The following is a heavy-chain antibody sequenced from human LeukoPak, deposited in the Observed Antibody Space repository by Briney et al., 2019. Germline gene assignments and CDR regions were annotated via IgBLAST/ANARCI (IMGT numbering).Heavy chain of an antibody. CDR1: GYTFTGYY. Sequence: GASVKVSCKASGYTFTGYYMHWVRQAPGQGLEWMGWINPNSGGTNYAQKFQGRVTMTRDTSISTAYMELSRLRSDDTAVYYCARVKIAAAGQPRYNWFDPWGQGTLVTVSS. D-gene: IGHD6-13*01. J-gene: IGHJ5*02. CDR2: INPNSGGT. V-gene: IGHV1-2*02. CDR3: ARVKIAAAGQPRYNWFDP.